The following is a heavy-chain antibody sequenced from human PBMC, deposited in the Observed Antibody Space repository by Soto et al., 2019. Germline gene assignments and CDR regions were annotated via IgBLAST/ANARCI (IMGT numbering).Heavy chain of an antibody. CDR1: GYTFTSHD. V-gene: IGHV1-8*01. D-gene: IGHD2-21*02. J-gene: IGHJ3*02. CDR3: TRGTEKEYWVTVYAFDI. Sequence: QVQLVQSGAAVKKPGASVKVSCMASGYTFTSHDINWVRQAAGQGLEWMGWMNPDSGDAGFAQKFKGRVTMTRNTSITTAYMDMDSLRSKDTDVYYCTRGTEKEYWVTVYAFDIWGQGTVVTVSS. CDR2: MNPDSGDA.